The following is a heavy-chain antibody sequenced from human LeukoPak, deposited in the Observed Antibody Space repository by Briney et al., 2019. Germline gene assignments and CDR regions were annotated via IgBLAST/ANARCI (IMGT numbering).Heavy chain of an antibody. D-gene: IGHD3-22*01. Sequence: GESLKISCKGSGYSFTSYWIGWVRQMPGKGLEWMWIIYPCDSDTRYSPSFQGQVTISADKSISTAYLQWSSLEASDAAMYYCTRRGSIGYYSPVDYWGPATMVTASS. J-gene: IGHJ4*02. V-gene: IGHV5-51*01. CDR3: TRRGSIGYYSPVDY. CDR1: GYSFTSYW. CDR2: IYPCDSDT.